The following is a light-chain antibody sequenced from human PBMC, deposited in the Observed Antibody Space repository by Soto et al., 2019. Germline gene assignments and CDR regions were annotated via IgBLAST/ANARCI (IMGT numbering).Light chain of an antibody. J-gene: IGKJ1*01. V-gene: IGKV3-20*01. CDR1: QSVSSSY. CDR2: GAS. Sequence: EIVLTQSPGTLSLSPGERATLSCRASQSVSSSYLAWYQQKPGQAPRLLIYGASSRATGITDRFSGSGSGTDFTLTISRLEPEDFSVDYCQQYGSSPPRTFGQGTKVEIK. CDR3: QQYGSSPPRT.